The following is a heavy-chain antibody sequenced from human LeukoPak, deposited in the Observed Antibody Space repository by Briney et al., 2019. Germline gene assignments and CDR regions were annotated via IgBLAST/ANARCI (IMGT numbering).Heavy chain of an antibody. J-gene: IGHJ4*02. CDR2: INYSGST. CDR1: GGSISCTFYY. Sequence: SETLSLTCTVSGGSISCTFYYWGWIRQPPGKGLGWIGSINYSGSTYYNPSLKSRVTISVDTSKNQFSLKLSSVTAADTAVYYCARDWNRYAYWGQGTLVTVSS. V-gene: IGHV4-39*07. CDR3: ARDWNRYAY. D-gene: IGHD1-1*01.